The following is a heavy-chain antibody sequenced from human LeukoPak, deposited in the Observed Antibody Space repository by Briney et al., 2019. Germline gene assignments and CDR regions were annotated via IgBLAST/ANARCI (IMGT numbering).Heavy chain of an antibody. Sequence: GGSLRLSCAASGSTFSNARMSWVRQAPGKGLEWVGRIKSKTDGGATDYAAPVKGRFTISRDDSKNTLYLQMNSLKTEDTAVYYCTTEGLDWNYPPFDPWGQGTLVTVSS. J-gene: IGHJ5*02. V-gene: IGHV3-15*01. CDR2: IKSKTDGGAT. D-gene: IGHD1-7*01. CDR1: GSTFSNAR. CDR3: TTEGLDWNYPPFDP.